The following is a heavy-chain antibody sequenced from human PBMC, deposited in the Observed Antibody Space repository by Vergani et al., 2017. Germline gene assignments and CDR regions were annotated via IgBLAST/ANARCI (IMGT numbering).Heavy chain of an antibody. CDR2: ISAYNGNT. D-gene: IGHD6-19*01. CDR1: GYTFTSYG. J-gene: IGHJ5*02. CDR3: ARDWYSSGWTDWFDP. V-gene: IGHV1-18*01. Sequence: QVQVVQSGAEVKKSGASVKVSCKASGYTFTSYGISWVRQAPGQGLEWMGWISAYNGNTNYAQKLQGRVTMTTDTSTSTAYMELRSLRSDDTAVYYCARDWYSSGWTDWFDPWGQGTLVTVSS.